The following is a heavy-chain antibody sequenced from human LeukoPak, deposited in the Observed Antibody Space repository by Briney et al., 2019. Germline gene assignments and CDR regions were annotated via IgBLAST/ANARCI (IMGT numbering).Heavy chain of an antibody. CDR3: ARYNERYHAVDY. CDR2: ISSSSTYI. Sequence: PGGSLRLSCAASGFSFSTYYVDWVRQAPGKGLEWVSCISSSSTYIYYADSVRGRFAISRDNAKNSLYLQMNSLRVEDTAVYYCARYNERYHAVDYWGQGTLVTVSS. V-gene: IGHV3-21*01. CDR1: GFSFSTYY. D-gene: IGHD2-2*01. J-gene: IGHJ4*02.